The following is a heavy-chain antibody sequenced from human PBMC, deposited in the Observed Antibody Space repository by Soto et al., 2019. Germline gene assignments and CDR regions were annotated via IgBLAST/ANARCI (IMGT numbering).Heavy chain of an antibody. CDR1: GFTFSSYG. V-gene: IGHV3-30*18. CDR2: ISYDGSNK. CDR3: AKDSITMVRGVIIGHTGMDV. J-gene: IGHJ6*02. D-gene: IGHD3-10*01. Sequence: GGSLRLSCAASGFTFSSYGMHWVRQAPGKGLEWVAVISYDGSNKYYADSVKGRFTISRDNSKNTLYLQMNSLRAEDTAVYYCAKDSITMVRGVIIGHTGMDVWGQGTTVTVSS.